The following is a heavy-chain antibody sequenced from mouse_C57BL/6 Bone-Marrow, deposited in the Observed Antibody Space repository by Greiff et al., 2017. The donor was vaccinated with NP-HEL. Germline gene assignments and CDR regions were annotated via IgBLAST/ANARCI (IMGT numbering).Heavy chain of an antibody. CDR1: GYTFTSYG. CDR3: ARRDLLLLFAY. V-gene: IGHV1-81*01. CDR2: IYPRSGNT. Sequence: QVQLQQSGAELARPGASVKLSCKASGYTFTSYGISWVKQRTGQGLEWIGEIYPRSGNTHYNEKFKGKATLTADKSSSTAYMELRSLTSEDSAVYFCARRDLLLLFAYWGQGTLVTVSA. J-gene: IGHJ3*01. D-gene: IGHD1-1*01.